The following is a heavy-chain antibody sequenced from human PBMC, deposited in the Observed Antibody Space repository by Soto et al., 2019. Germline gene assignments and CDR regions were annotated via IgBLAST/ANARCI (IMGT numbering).Heavy chain of an antibody. CDR2: IWYDGSNK. Sequence: VQLVESGGGVVQPGRSLRLSCAASGFTFSSYGMHWVRQAPGKGLEWVAVIWYDGSNKYYADSVKGRFTISRDNSKNTLYLQMNSLRAEDTAVYYCATLWFGASDYWGQGTLVTVSS. V-gene: IGHV3-33*01. CDR1: GFTFSSYG. CDR3: ATLWFGASDY. J-gene: IGHJ4*02. D-gene: IGHD3-10*01.